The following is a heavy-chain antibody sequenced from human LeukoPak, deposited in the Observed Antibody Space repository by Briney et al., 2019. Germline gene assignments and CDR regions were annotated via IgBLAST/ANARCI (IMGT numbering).Heavy chain of an antibody. J-gene: IGHJ5*02. V-gene: IGHV4-31*03. D-gene: IGHD6-6*01. CDR3: ARVIGWEYTSSSRFDP. CDR2: IYYSGIS. CDR1: GGSISSGNYY. Sequence: SQTLSLTCTVSGGSISSGNYYWSWIRQHPGKGLEWIGYIYYSGISRYNPSLKSRVTMSVDTSKSQFSLKLSSVTAADTAVYYCARVIGWEYTSSSRFDPWGQGTLVTVSS.